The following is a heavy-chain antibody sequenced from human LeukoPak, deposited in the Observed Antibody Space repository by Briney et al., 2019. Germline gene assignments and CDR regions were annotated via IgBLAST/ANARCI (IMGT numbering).Heavy chain of an antibody. V-gene: IGHV4-59*01. J-gene: IGHJ4*02. Sequence: PSETLSLTCTVSGGSISTYYWSWIRQPPGKRLEWIGYIYYIGSTNYNPSLNNRVTISIDRSRNQFSLKLNSVTAADTAVYYCATGTDAYKTGHWGQGTLVTVSS. CDR2: IYYIGST. CDR1: GGSISTYY. CDR3: ATGTDAYKTGH. D-gene: IGHD5-24*01.